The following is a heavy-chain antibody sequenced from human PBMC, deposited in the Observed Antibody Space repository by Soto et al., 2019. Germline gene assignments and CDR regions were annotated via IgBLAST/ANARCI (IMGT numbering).Heavy chain of an antibody. D-gene: IGHD1-20*01. CDR1: GFTFDDSA. V-gene: IGHV3-49*03. J-gene: IGHJ4*02. CDR3: ARDLTGTLPYYFDF. CDR2: VRSKAYGGAT. Sequence: GGSLRLSCTGSGFTFDDSAMSWFRQAPGKGLEWVSFVRSKAYGGATEYAASVRGRFTISRDDSKSIAYLQMNSLKTEDTAIYYCARDLTGTLPYYFDFCGQGTLVTVSS.